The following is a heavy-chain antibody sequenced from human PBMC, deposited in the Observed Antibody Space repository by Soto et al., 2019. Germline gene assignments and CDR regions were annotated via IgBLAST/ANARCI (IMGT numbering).Heavy chain of an antibody. J-gene: IGHJ4*02. CDR3: AKGRGGKDYGDYNFDY. Sequence: GASVKVSCKASGGTFSSYTISWVRQAPGQGLEWMGRIIPILGIANYAQKFQGRVTITADKSTSTAYMELSSLRSEDTAVYYCAKGRGGKDYGDYNFDYWGQGTLVTVSS. CDR1: GGTFSSYT. CDR2: IIPILGIA. V-gene: IGHV1-69*02. D-gene: IGHD4-17*01.